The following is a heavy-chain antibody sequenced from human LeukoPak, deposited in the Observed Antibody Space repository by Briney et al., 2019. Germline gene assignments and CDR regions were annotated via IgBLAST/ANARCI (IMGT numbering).Heavy chain of an antibody. Sequence: GGSLRLSCAACGFTFSSYSMNWVHQAPGKGLEWVSSISSSSSYIYYADSVKGRFTISRDNAKNSLYLQMNSLRAEDTAVYYCARGYYYDSSGAAFDIWGQGTMVTVPS. J-gene: IGHJ3*02. D-gene: IGHD3-22*01. CDR1: GFTFSSYS. V-gene: IGHV3-21*01. CDR3: ARGYYYDSSGAAFDI. CDR2: ISSSSSYI.